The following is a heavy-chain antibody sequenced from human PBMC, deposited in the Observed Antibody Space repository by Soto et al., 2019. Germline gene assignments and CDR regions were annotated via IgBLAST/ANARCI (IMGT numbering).Heavy chain of an antibody. J-gene: IGHJ5*02. CDR3: ARGWFGELLSLISWFDP. Sequence: QVQLQESGPGLVKPSQTLSLTCTVSGGSISSGGYYWSWIRQHPGKGLEWIGYIYYSGSTYYNPSPKSRVTISVDTSKNQFSLKLSSVTAADTAVYYCARGWFGELLSLISWFDPWGQGTLVTVSS. V-gene: IGHV4-31*03. D-gene: IGHD3-10*01. CDR1: GGSISSGGYY. CDR2: IYYSGST.